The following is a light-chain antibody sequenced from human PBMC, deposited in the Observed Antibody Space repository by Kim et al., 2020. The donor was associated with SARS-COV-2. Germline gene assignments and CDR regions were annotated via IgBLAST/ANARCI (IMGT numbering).Light chain of an antibody. V-gene: IGKV3-20*01. CDR2: GSS. Sequence: EIVLTQSPGTLSLSPGERATLSCRASQSVSGSYFAWYQQRPGQAPRLLIYGSSSRATGIPDRFSGSGSGTDFTLTISRLEPEDFAVYYCQQYGASPGWTFGQGTKLEI. CDR3: QQYGASPGWT. J-gene: IGKJ1*01. CDR1: QSVSGSY.